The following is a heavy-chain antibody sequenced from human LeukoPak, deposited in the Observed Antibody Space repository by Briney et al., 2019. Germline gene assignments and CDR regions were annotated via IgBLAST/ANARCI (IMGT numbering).Heavy chain of an antibody. D-gene: IGHD2/OR15-2a*01. CDR2: VYYSGST. Sequence: SETLSLTCAVSGSSISDYHWTWIRQPPGKGLEWIGSVYYSGSTNYIPSLKSRLTISVDTSKNQFSLKPSSVTAADTAVYYCARVSPLFRQSHWWFDPWRQGILVTVSP. CDR1: GSSISDYH. J-gene: IGHJ5*02. V-gene: IGHV4-59*01. CDR3: ARVSPLFRQSHWWFDP.